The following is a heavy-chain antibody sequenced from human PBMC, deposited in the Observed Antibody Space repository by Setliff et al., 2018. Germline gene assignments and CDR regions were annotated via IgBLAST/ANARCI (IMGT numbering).Heavy chain of an antibody. D-gene: IGHD4-17*01. CDR2: IRYDGSNK. Sequence: GGSLRLSCAASGLTFSSYGMHWVRQAPGKGLEWVAFIRYDGSNKYYADSVKGRFTISRDNSKNTLYLQMNSLRAEDTAVYYCAKMFYGDYYFDYWGQGTLVTVSS. CDR1: GLTFSSYG. V-gene: IGHV3-30*02. CDR3: AKMFYGDYYFDY. J-gene: IGHJ4*02.